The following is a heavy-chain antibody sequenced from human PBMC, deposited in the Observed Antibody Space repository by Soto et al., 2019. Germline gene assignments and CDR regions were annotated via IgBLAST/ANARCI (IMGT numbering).Heavy chain of an antibody. CDR3: ASPLWRDDYNWGYFDL. CDR2: ISYAGSNK. D-gene: IGHD4-4*01. J-gene: IGHJ2*01. V-gene: IGHV3-30-3*01. CDR1: GFTFSSYA. Sequence: QVQLVESGGGVVQPGRSLRLSCAASGFTFSSYAMHWVRQAPGKGLEWVAVISYAGSNKYYADSVKGRFTISRDNSKNKLYLQMNSLRAEDTAVYYCASPLWRDDYNWGYFDLWGRGTLGTVSS.